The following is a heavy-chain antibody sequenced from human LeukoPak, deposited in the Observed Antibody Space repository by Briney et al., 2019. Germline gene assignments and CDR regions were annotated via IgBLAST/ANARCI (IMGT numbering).Heavy chain of an antibody. J-gene: IGHJ4*02. V-gene: IGHV3-23*01. CDR2: ENGTANDT. CDR3: AKATYYYDSSGYNGVFDY. Sequence: GGSLRHSYAASEFTITNYAICGVHQPPAKGLEWVSAENGTANDTYYAESVKGRFTISRDNSKTTPYLQVNNLSADDAAVYYCAKATYYYDSSGYNGVFDYWGQGTLVTLSS. D-gene: IGHD3-22*01. CDR1: EFTITNYA.